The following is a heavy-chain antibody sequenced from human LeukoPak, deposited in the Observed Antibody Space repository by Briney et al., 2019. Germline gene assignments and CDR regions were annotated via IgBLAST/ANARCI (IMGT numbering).Heavy chain of an antibody. Sequence: SETLSLTCAVYGGSFSGYYWSWIRQPPGKGLEWIGEINHSGSTNYNPSLKSRVTISVDTSKNQFSLKLSSVIAADTAVYYCVGYCSSTSCPVDYWGQGTLVTVSS. CDR2: INHSGST. CDR1: GGSFSGYY. J-gene: IGHJ4*02. D-gene: IGHD2-2*01. V-gene: IGHV4-34*01. CDR3: VGYCSSTSCPVDY.